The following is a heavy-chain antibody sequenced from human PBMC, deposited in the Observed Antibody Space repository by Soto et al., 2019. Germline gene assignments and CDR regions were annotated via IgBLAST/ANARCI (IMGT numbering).Heavy chain of an antibody. CDR2: ISWNSGSR. J-gene: IGHJ4*02. CDR3: AKDADDYGDSNIDH. V-gene: IGHV3-9*01. CDR1: GFTFDNFG. D-gene: IGHD4-17*01. Sequence: EVQLVESGGGSIQPGRSLRLSCAASGFTFDNFGIHWVRQVPGKGLEWVSSISWNSGSRGYADSVKGRFTISRDNARNSLYLEMNSLRDEDTALYYCAKDADDYGDSNIDHWGQGAQVTVSS.